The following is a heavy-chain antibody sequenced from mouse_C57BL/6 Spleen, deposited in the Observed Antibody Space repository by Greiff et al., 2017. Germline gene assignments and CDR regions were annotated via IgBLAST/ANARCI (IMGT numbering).Heavy chain of an antibody. Sequence: QVQLQQSGAELVKPGASVKISCKASGYAFSSYWMNWVKQRPGKGLEWIGQIYPGDGDTNYNGKFKGKATLTADKSSSTAYMQLSSLTSEAAAVYCCARSATGRVWIAYWGQGTLVTVSA. CDR1: GYAFSSYW. D-gene: IGHD4-1*02. CDR2: IYPGDGDT. V-gene: IGHV1-80*01. CDR3: ARSATGRVWIAY. J-gene: IGHJ3*01.